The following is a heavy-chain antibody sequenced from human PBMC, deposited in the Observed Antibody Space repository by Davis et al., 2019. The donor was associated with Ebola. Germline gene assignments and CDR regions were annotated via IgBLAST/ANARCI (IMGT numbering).Heavy chain of an antibody. V-gene: IGHV1-18*01. D-gene: IGHD2-2*01. J-gene: IGHJ6*02. CDR2: ISAYNGNT. CDR3: ARGGYQLPYYYYYYGMDV. CDR1: GYTFTSYG. Sequence: ASVKVSCKASGYTFTSYGISWVRQAPGQGLEWMGWISAYNGNTNYAQKLQGRVTMTTDTSTSTAYMELRSLRSDDTAVYYCARGGYQLPYYYYYYGMDVWGQGITVTVSS.